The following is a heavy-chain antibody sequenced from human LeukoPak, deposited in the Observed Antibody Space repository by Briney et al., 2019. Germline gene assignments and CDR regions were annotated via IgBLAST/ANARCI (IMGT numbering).Heavy chain of an antibody. CDR1: VGSFSGYY. CDR3: ARGYYGSGSHCCHMDV. V-gene: IGHV4-34*01. D-gene: IGHD3-10*01. Sequence: SETLSLTCAVYVGSFSGYYWSWIRQPPGKGLEWIGEINHSGSTNYNSSLKSRVTISVDTSKNQFSLKLSSVTAADTAAYYCARGYYGSGSHCCHMDVWGKGTTITVS. CDR2: INHSGST. J-gene: IGHJ6*03.